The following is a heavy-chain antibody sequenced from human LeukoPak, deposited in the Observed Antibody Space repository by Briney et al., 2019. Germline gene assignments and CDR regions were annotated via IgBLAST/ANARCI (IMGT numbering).Heavy chain of an antibody. D-gene: IGHD5-24*01. J-gene: IGHJ3*02. Sequence: GGSLRLSCAASGFTFSSLAMHWVRQASGKGLEWVSVISGSGGTTYYADSVKGRFTTSRDNSKNTLYLQMNSLRAEDTAVYYCARHRDGYNFDIWGQGTMVTVSS. CDR1: GFTFSSLA. CDR3: ARHRDGYNFDI. CDR2: ISGSGGTT. V-gene: IGHV3-23*01.